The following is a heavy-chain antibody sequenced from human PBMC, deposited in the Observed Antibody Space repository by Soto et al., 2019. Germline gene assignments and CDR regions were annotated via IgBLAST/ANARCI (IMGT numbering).Heavy chain of an antibody. CDR2: ISGSGGTT. CDR1: GFIFSSYA. J-gene: IGHJ4*02. Sequence: EVQLLESGGGLVQPGGSLRLSCAASGFIFSSYAMSWVRQAPGKGLEWGASISGSGGTTYYSDSVKGRFTVSRDNPKNPLYLQLNSLRAEDTAVYYCAIGLQSSNWCPFDYWGQGTLVTVSS. D-gene: IGHD6-13*01. CDR3: AIGLQSSNWCPFDY. V-gene: IGHV3-23*01.